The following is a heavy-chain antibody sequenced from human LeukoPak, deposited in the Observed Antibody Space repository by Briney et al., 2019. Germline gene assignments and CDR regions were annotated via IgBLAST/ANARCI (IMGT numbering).Heavy chain of an antibody. V-gene: IGHV3-33*01. D-gene: IGHD3-9*01. CDR1: GSTFSSYG. Sequence: GGSLRLSCAASGSTFSSYGMHWVRQAPGKGLEWVAVIWYDGSNKYYADSVKGRFTISRDNSKNTLYLQMNSLRAEDTAVYYCARDTQLRYFDWIDYWGQGTLVTVSS. CDR2: IWYDGSNK. J-gene: IGHJ4*02. CDR3: ARDTQLRYFDWIDY.